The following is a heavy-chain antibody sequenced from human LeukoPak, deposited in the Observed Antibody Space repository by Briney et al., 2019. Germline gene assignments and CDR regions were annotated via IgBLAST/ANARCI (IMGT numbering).Heavy chain of an antibody. V-gene: IGHV3-30*04. D-gene: IGHD3-10*01. CDR3: VKEAYYGWGSSPTFYFDY. Sequence: GKSLRLSCVASGFSFSDSVIHWVRQAPGKGLEWVAVISHDVKTTYYADSAKGRFTISRDNSRNTVSLQMNRLRPEDTAVYYCVKEAYYGWGSSPTFYFDYWGQGTRVTVSS. CDR2: ISHDVKTT. CDR1: GFSFSDSV. J-gene: IGHJ4*02.